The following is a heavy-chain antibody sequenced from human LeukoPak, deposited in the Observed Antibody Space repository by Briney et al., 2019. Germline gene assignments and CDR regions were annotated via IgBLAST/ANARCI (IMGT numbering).Heavy chain of an antibody. V-gene: IGHV4-61*02. CDR1: GGSISSGSYY. CDR3: ARRSSGWRPFDY. Sequence: PSETLSLTCTVSGGSISSGSYYWSWIRQPAGKGLEWIGRIYTSGSTNYNPSLKSRVTISVDTSKNQFSLKLSSVTAADTAVYYCARRSSGWRPFDYWGQGTLVTVSS. CDR2: IYTSGST. J-gene: IGHJ4*02. D-gene: IGHD6-19*01.